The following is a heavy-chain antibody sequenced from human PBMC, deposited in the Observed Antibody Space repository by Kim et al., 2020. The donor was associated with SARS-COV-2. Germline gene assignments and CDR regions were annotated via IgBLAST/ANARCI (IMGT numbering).Heavy chain of an antibody. V-gene: IGHV4-59*01. J-gene: IGHJ6*02. Sequence: SETLSLTCTVSGGSISSYYWSWIRQPPGKGLEWIGYIYYSGSTNYNPSLKSRVTISVDTSKNQFSLKLSSVTAADTAVYYCARDAPGPLYGVRVYYYYGMDVWGQGTTVTVSS. CDR1: GGSISSYY. CDR3: ARDAPGPLYGVRVYYYYGMDV. CDR2: IYYSGST. D-gene: IGHD3-10*02.